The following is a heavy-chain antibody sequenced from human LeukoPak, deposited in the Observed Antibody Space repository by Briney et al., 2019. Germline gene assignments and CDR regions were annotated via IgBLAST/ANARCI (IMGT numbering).Heavy chain of an antibody. D-gene: IGHD4-23*01. Sequence: GGSLRLSCAASGFTFSSYGMHWDRQAPGKGLEWVAVIWYDGSNKYYADSVKGRFTISRDNSKNTLYWQMKSLRAEATAVYYCASTVVTPDAFDIWGQGTMVTVSS. CDR2: IWYDGSNK. CDR3: ASTVVTPDAFDI. J-gene: IGHJ3*02. CDR1: GFTFSSYG. V-gene: IGHV3-33*01.